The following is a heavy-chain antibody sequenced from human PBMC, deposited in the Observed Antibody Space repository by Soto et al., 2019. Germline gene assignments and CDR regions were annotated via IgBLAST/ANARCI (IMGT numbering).Heavy chain of an antibody. CDR3: ALYYDSSGSYDY. Sequence: ASVKVSCKASGGTFSSYAISWVRQAPGQGLEWMGGIIPIFGTANYAQKFQGRVTITADESTSTAYMELSSLRSEDTAVYYCALYYDSSGSYDYWGQGTLVTVSS. D-gene: IGHD3-22*01. CDR2: IIPIFGTA. J-gene: IGHJ4*02. CDR1: GGTFSSYA. V-gene: IGHV1-69*13.